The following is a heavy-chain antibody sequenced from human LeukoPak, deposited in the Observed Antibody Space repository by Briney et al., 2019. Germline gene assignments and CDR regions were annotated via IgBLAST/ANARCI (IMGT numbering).Heavy chain of an antibody. V-gene: IGHV4-59*08. CDR1: GDSISNLC. J-gene: IGHJ5*02. CDR3: ARRITMVRGVPQNWFDP. D-gene: IGHD3-10*01. Sequence: SETLSLTCTVSGDSISNLCWGWIRQPPGKGLEWIGYIYYSGSTNYNPSLKSRVTISVDTSKNQFSLKLSSVTAADTAVYYCARRITMVRGVPQNWFDPWGQGTLVTVSS. CDR2: IYYSGST.